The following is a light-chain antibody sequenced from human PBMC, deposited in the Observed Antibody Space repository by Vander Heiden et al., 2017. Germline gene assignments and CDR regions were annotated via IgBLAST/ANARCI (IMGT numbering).Light chain of an antibody. Sequence: ETVLTHSPATLSLSPGERATLSCRASQSVSSYLAWYQQKPGQAPRLLIYDASNRATGIPARFSGSGSGTDFTLTISSLEPEDFAVYYCQQRSNWLTFGGGTKVEIK. CDR2: DAS. J-gene: IGKJ4*01. CDR1: QSVSSY. V-gene: IGKV3-11*01. CDR3: QQRSNWLT.